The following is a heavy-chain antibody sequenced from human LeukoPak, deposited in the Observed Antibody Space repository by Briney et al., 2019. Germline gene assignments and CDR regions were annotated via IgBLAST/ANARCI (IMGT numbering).Heavy chain of an antibody. CDR1: GGSFSGYY. CDR3: ARGVEWLSNYYMDV. V-gene: IGHV4-34*01. Sequence: PSETLSLTCAVYGGSFSGYYWSWIRQPPGKGLEWIGEINHSGSTNYNPSLKSRVTISVDTSKNQFSLKLSSVTAADTAVYYCARGVEWLSNYYMDVWGKGTTVTVSS. D-gene: IGHD3-3*01. CDR2: INHSGST. J-gene: IGHJ6*03.